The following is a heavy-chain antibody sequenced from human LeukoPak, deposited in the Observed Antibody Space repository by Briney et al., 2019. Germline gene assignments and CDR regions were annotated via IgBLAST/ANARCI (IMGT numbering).Heavy chain of an antibody. V-gene: IGHV3-48*03. CDR1: GFTLSSYE. D-gene: IGHD3-3*01. CDR3: ARVRDYDFWSGYPYYYYGMDV. J-gene: IGHJ6*02. CDR2: ISSSGSTI. Sequence: QSGGSLRLSCAACGFTLSSYEMKWVRQAPGKGLEWVSYISSSGSTIYYADSVKGRFTIPRDNAKNSLYLQMNSLRAEDTAVYYCARVRDYDFWSGYPYYYYGMDVWGQGTTVTVSS.